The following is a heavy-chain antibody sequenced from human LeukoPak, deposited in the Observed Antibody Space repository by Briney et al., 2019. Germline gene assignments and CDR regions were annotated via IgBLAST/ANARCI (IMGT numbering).Heavy chain of an antibody. CDR1: GFTFSSYA. D-gene: IGHD6-6*01. V-gene: IGHV3-23*01. CDR3: ARHRSSWLIDY. J-gene: IGHJ4*02. CDR2: ISGSGGST. Sequence: GGSLRLSCAASGFTFSSYAMSWVRQAPGKGLEWVSAISGSGGSTYYADSVKGRFIISRDNSKNTLYLQMNSLRAEDTVVYYCARHRSSWLIDYWGQGTLVTVSS.